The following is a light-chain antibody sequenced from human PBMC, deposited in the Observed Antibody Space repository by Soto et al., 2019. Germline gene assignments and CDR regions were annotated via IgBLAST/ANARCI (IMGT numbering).Light chain of an antibody. CDR1: QGISNF. V-gene: IGKV1-39*01. Sequence: DIQMTQSPSSLSASVGDRVTITCRASQGISNFLNWYQQKPGKAPKLLIYAASNLQSGVPSRFSGSGSGTDFTLTISSLQPEDFATYYCHHTYNTPPYTFGQGTNLEIK. J-gene: IGKJ2*01. CDR3: HHTYNTPPYT. CDR2: AAS.